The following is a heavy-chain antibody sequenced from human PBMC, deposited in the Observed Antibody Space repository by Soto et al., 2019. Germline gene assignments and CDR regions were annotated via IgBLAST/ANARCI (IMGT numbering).Heavy chain of an antibody. Sequence: GGSLRLSCAASGFVFGSYSMNWVRQAPGKGLQWVAYISSSSGTTYYGDYLKGRFTISRDNAKNSLYLQINSLRAEDTAVYYCARDLYSSGWHEGFVDYWGQGTLVTVSS. CDR1: GFVFGSYS. CDR3: ARDLYSSGWHEGFVDY. CDR2: ISSSSGTT. V-gene: IGHV3-48*01. D-gene: IGHD6-19*01. J-gene: IGHJ4*02.